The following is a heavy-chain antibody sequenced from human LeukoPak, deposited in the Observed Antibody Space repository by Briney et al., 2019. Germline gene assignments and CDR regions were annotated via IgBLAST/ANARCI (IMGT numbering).Heavy chain of an antibody. Sequence: GRSLRLSCAASGFTFSSYAMHWVRQAPGKGLEWLAVISYDGSNKYYADSVKGRFTISRDNSKNTLYLQMNSLRAEDTAVYYCARDPVGGVRGVEYYFDYWGQGTLVTASS. CDR1: GFTFSSYA. CDR3: ARDPVGGVRGVEYYFDY. J-gene: IGHJ4*02. V-gene: IGHV3-30*01. CDR2: ISYDGSNK. D-gene: IGHD3-10*01.